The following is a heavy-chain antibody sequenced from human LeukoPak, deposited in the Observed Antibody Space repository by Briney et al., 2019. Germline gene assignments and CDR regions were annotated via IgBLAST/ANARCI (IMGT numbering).Heavy chain of an antibody. Sequence: GGSLRLSCAASGFTFSSYGMHWVRQAPGKGLEWVAVIWYDGSNKYYADSVKGRFTISRDNSKNTLYLQMNSLRAEDTAVYYCARGIGYDYVWGSYRYFDYWGQGTLVTVSS. CDR1: GFTFSSYG. J-gene: IGHJ4*02. D-gene: IGHD3-16*02. CDR3: ARGIGYDYVWGSYRYFDY. CDR2: IWYDGSNK. V-gene: IGHV3-33*01.